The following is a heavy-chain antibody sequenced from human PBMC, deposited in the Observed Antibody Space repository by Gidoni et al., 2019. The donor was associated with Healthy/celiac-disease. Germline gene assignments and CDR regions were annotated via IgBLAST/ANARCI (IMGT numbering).Heavy chain of an antibody. Sequence: EVQLLESGGGLVQPGGSLRLACAASGVTFSSYAMSWVRQAPGKGLGWFSAISGSGGSTSYADSVKGRFTISRDNSKNTLYLQMNSLRAEDTAVYYCAKDLHQYSSPTIGFVPYYYMDVWGKGTTVTVSS. CDR2: ISGSGGST. J-gene: IGHJ6*03. V-gene: IGHV3-23*01. CDR1: GVTFSSYA. CDR3: AKDLHQYSSPTIGFVPYYYMDV. D-gene: IGHD6-6*01.